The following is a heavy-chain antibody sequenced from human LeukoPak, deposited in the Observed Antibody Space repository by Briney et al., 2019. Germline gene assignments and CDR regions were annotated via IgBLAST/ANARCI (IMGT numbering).Heavy chain of an antibody. CDR1: GGSMSNYY. CDR2: IFYSGNT. V-gene: IGHV4-59*12. CDR3: ARPRSQWLGNDAFYV. J-gene: IGHJ3*01. D-gene: IGHD6-19*01. Sequence: SETLSLTCTVTGGSMSNYYWTWIRQPPGKGPEWIGYIFYSGNTNYNPSFKSRVTISVDTSKNQFSLKLSSVTAADTAVYYCARPRSQWLGNDAFYVWGQGTMVTVS.